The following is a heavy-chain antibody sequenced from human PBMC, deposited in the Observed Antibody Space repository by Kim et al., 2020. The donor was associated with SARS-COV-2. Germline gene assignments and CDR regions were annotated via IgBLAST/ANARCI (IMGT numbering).Heavy chain of an antibody. J-gene: IGHJ4*02. CDR1: GFTFSSYG. V-gene: IGHV3-33*05. CDR2: ISYDGSNK. D-gene: IGHD1-1*01. CDR3: ARGESRDGYWNDY. Sequence: GGSLRLSCAASGFTFSSYGMHWVRQAPGKGLEWVAVISYDGSNKYYADSVKGRFTISRDNSKNTLYLQMNSLRAEDTAVYYCARGESRDGYWNDYWGQGTLVTVSS.